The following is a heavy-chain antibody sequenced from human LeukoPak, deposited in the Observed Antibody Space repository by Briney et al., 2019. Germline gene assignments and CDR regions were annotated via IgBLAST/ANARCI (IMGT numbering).Heavy chain of an antibody. Sequence: PSETLSLTCAVYGGSFSGYYWSWIRQPPGKGLEWIGEINHSGSTNYNPPLKSRVTISVDTSKNQFSLKLSSVTAADTAVYYCARGRRYYYGSGSYYPWGQGTLVTVSS. V-gene: IGHV4-34*01. CDR3: ARGRRYYYGSGSYYP. CDR2: INHSGST. J-gene: IGHJ5*02. D-gene: IGHD3-10*01. CDR1: GGSFSGYY.